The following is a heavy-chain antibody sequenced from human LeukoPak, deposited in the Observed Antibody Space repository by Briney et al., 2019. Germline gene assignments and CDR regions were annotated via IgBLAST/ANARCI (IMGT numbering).Heavy chain of an antibody. Sequence: SETLSLTCTVSGGSISSYYWSWIRQPPGKGLEWIGYIYYSGSTNYNPSLKSRVTISVDTSKNQFSLKLSSMTAADTAVYYCARGPAYDYVWGSYRFDAFDIWGQGTMVTVSS. CDR3: ARGPAYDYVWGSYRFDAFDI. CDR2: IYYSGST. CDR1: GGSISSYY. V-gene: IGHV4-59*01. D-gene: IGHD3-16*02. J-gene: IGHJ3*02.